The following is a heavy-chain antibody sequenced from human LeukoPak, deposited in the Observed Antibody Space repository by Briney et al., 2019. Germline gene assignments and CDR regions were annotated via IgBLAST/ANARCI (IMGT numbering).Heavy chain of an antibody. CDR3: ARVAPGIAAAGINYYYGMDV. D-gene: IGHD6-13*01. CDR1: GFTFSSYS. CDR2: ISSISSYI. J-gene: IGHJ6*02. Sequence: GGSLRLSCAASGFTFSSYSMNWVRQAPGKGLEWVSSISSISSYIYYADSVKGRFTISRDNAKNSLYLQMNSLRAEDTAVYYCARVAPGIAAAGINYYYGMDVWGQGTTVTVSS. V-gene: IGHV3-21*01.